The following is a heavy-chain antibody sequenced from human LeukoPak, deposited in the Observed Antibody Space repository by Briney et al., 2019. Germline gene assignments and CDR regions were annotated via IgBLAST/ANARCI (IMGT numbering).Heavy chain of an antibody. CDR2: IRYDGSNK. D-gene: IGHD3-22*01. V-gene: IGHV3-30*02. CDR3: ATRYYYDSSGDFDY. CDR1: GFTFSSYG. J-gene: IGHJ4*02. Sequence: TGGSLRLSCAASGFTFSSYGMHWVRQAPGKGLEWVAFIRYDGSNKYYADSVKGRFTISRDNSKNTLYLQMNSLRAEDTAVYYCATRYYYDSSGDFDYWGQGTLVTVSS.